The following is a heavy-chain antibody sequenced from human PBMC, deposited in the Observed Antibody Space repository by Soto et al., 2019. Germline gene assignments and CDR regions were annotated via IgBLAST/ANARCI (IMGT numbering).Heavy chain of an antibody. V-gene: IGHV3-30*19. CDR1: GFTFTDHG. Sequence: QLVESGGGAVQPGTSLKLSCVTSGFTFTDHGIHWVRQAPGKGLEWVADICFNGIDKWYQDSVEGRFLIFRDNFKGTAYLQMNGLILEDPAMSYCVRGGGRNGHDTRFDYWGQGTLVTVSS. CDR2: ICFNGIDK. CDR3: VRGGGRNGHDTRFDY. D-gene: IGHD5-12*01. J-gene: IGHJ4*02.